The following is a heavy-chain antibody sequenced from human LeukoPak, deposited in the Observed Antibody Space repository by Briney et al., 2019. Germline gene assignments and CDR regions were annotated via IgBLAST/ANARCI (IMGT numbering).Heavy chain of an antibody. CDR2: IYYSGST. CDR3: ARDSIYDSSGSH. D-gene: IGHD3-22*01. V-gene: IGHV4-31*02. J-gene: IGHJ4*02. CDR1: GFTFSSYW. Sequence: LRLSCAASGFTFSSYWMSWVRQAPGKGLEWIGYIYYSGSTYYNPSLKSRVTISVDTSKNQFSLKLSSVTAADTAVYYCARDSIYDSSGSHWGQGTLVTVSS.